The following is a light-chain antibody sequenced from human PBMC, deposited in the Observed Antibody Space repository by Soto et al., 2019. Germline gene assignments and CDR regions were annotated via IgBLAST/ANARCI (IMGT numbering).Light chain of an antibody. J-gene: IGKJ4*01. CDR3: QQSYSTLFT. Sequence: DIQMTQSPSTLSASVGDRVTITCRASQSIRNWLAWYQQKPGKAPKLLIYAASTLQTGVPSRFSGSGSATDLTLTISSLQPEDFATYYCQQSYSTLFTFGGGTKVDIK. CDR1: QSIRNW. CDR2: AAS. V-gene: IGKV1-39*01.